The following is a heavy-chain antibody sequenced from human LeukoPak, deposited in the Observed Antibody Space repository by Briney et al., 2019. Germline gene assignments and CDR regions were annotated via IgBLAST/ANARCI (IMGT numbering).Heavy chain of an antibody. CDR3: ARAYGSGSYSLSPDY. J-gene: IGHJ4*02. Sequence: GGSLRLSCGASGFTFSSYWMSWVRQAPGKGLEWVANIKQDGSEKYYVDSVKGRFTISRDNAKNSLYLQMNSLRAEDTAVYYCARAYGSGSYSLSPDYWGQGTLVTVSS. CDR1: GFTFSSYW. CDR2: IKQDGSEK. V-gene: IGHV3-7*04. D-gene: IGHD3-10*01.